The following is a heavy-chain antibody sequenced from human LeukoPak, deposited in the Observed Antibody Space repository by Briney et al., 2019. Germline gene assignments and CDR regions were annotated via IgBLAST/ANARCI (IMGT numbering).Heavy chain of an antibody. CDR3: AREKIVVVTIEAFDY. D-gene: IGHD3-22*01. Sequence: AGGSLRLSCAASGFTFSSYSMNWVRQAPGKGLEWVSSISSSSSYIYYADSVKGRFTISRDNAKNSLYLQMNSLRAEDTAVYYCAREKIVVVTIEAFDYWGQGTLVTVSS. CDR2: ISSSSSYI. V-gene: IGHV3-21*01. CDR1: GFTFSSYS. J-gene: IGHJ4*02.